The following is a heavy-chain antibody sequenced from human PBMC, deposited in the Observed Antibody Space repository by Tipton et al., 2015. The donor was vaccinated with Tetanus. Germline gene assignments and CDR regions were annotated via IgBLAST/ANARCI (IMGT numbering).Heavy chain of an antibody. Sequence: LRLSCTVSGGSFRSGDHYWSWIRQPPGKGLEWIGYIYYSGNSDYNPSLKSRVTLSVDTSNNQFSLKLNSVTAADTVVYYCARLASYSNHLDAWGQGALVTVSS. D-gene: IGHD4-11*01. CDR2: IYYSGNS. CDR1: GGSFRSGDHY. V-gene: IGHV4-30-4*01. J-gene: IGHJ4*02. CDR3: ARLASYSNHLDA.